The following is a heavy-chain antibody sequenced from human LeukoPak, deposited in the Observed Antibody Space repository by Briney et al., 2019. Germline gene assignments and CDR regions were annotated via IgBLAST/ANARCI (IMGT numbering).Heavy chain of an antibody. CDR3: ARARTNSYGNAFDI. D-gene: IGHD5-18*01. CDR2: INHSGST. CDR1: GASFSGYY. Sequence: ASETLSLTCAVYGASFSGYYWSWIRQPPGKGLEWIGEINHSGSTNYNPSLKSRVTISVDTSKNQFSLKLSSVTAADTAVYYCARARTNSYGNAFDIWGQGTMVTVSS. V-gene: IGHV4-34*01. J-gene: IGHJ3*02.